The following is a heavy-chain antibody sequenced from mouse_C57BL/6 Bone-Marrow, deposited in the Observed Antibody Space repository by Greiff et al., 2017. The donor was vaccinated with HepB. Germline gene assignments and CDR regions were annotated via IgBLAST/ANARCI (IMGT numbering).Heavy chain of an antibody. V-gene: IGHV1-59*01. CDR2: IDPSDSYT. CDR3: ARRRGLWFDY. D-gene: IGHD2-2*01. CDR1: GYTFTSYW. J-gene: IGHJ2*01. Sequence: QVQLQQPGAELVRPGTSVKLSCKASGYTFTSYWMHWVKQRPGQGLEWIGVIDPSDSYTNYNQKFKGKATLTVDTSSSTAYTQLSSLTSEDSAVYYCARRRGLWFDYWGQGTTLTVSS.